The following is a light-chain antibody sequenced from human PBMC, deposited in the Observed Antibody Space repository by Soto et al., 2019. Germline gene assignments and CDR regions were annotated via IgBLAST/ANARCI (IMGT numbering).Light chain of an antibody. V-gene: IGKV3-20*01. J-gene: IGKJ4*01. CDR2: GAS. CDR3: QQYSSSPPLT. CDR1: QSVSSR. Sequence: EIVMTQSPGTLSLSPGERATLSCRASQSVSSRLAWYQQKPGQAPRLLISGASSRATGIPDRFSGSGSGTDFTLTISRLEPEDFAVYYCQQYSSSPPLTFGGGTKVDIK.